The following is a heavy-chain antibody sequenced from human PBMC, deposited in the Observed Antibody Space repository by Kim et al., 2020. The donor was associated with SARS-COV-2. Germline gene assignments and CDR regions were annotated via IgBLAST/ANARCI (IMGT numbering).Heavy chain of an antibody. Sequence: GSLRLSCAASGFTFSTYAMSWVRQAPGKGLEWVSGISGSGVGTYYADSVKGRFTISRDNPKNTLYVQMNSLRVEDTAVYYCAKATLGYCSNGVCPRYGMDVWGQGTTVTVSS. CDR2: ISGSGVGT. CDR1: GFTFSTYA. CDR3: AKATLGYCSNGVCPRYGMDV. V-gene: IGHV3-23*01. D-gene: IGHD2-8*01. J-gene: IGHJ6*02.